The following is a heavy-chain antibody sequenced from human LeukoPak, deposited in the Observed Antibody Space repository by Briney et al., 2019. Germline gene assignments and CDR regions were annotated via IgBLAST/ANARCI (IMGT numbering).Heavy chain of an antibody. CDR3: ARSESSGSYDN. V-gene: IGHV1-2*02. Sequence: ASVKVSCKASGYTFTGYYMHWVRQAPGQGLEWMGWIKPNSGGTNYAQKFQGRVTMTRGTSISTAYMEPSRLRSDDTAVYYCARSESSGSYDNWDQGTLVTVSS. J-gene: IGHJ4*02. CDR1: GYTFTGYY. D-gene: IGHD6-19*01. CDR2: IKPNSGGT.